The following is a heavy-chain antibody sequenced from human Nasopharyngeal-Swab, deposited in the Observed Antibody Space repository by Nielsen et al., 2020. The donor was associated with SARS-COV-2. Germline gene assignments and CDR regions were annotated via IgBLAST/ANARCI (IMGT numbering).Heavy chain of an antibody. CDR2: VKQDGSEK. CDR3: AREICTRITCFDYGMDV. D-gene: IGHD2-2*01. J-gene: IGHJ6*02. V-gene: IGHV3-7*01. Sequence: VRQMPGKGLEWVASVKQDGSEKYSVDSVRGRFTISRDNTKNSVYLQMNNLRAEDTAMYYCAREICTRITCFDYGMDVWGQGTTVTVSS.